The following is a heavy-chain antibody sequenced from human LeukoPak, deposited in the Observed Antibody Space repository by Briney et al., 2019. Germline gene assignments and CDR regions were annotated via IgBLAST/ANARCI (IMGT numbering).Heavy chain of an antibody. CDR1: GFTFDDYG. D-gene: IGHD1-7*01. Sequence: GGSLRLSRAASGFTFDDYGMSWVRQAPGKGLEWVSVISGSTSSTYYADSVKGRFSISRDNSKNTLYLQMNSLRAEDTAVYYCATKEPRTGTESDYWGQGALVTVSS. V-gene: IGHV3-23*01. CDR2: ISGSTSST. J-gene: IGHJ4*02. CDR3: ATKEPRTGTESDY.